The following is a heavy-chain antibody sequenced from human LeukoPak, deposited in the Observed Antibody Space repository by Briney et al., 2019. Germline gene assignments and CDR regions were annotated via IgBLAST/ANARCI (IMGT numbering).Heavy chain of an antibody. V-gene: IGHV3-23*01. J-gene: IGHJ4*02. CDR3: AKMVREFYTISYYFDY. CDR1: GFTFSSYA. D-gene: IGHD2-8*01. CDR2: ISGSGAGT. Sequence: GGSLRLSCAVSGFTFSSYAMNWVRQAPGKGLEWVSGISGSGAGTYYADSVKGRFTISRDNSKNTLYLQMNSLRAEDTAVYYCAKMVREFYTISYYFDYWGLGTLVTVSS.